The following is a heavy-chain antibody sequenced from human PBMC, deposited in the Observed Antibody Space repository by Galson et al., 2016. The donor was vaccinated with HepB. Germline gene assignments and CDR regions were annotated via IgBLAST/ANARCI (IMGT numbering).Heavy chain of an antibody. J-gene: IGHJ4*02. Sequence: SVKVSCKASGYSFTSHSISWVRQAPGQGLEWMGYITPYSGATYYAPNLQGRVTMTTDTSTRTAYMELRSLRSDDTAVYYCARDRDNYGSGSDYWGQGTLVTVSS. D-gene: IGHD3-10*01. CDR2: ITPYSGAT. CDR1: GYSFTSHS. CDR3: ARDRDNYGSGSDY. V-gene: IGHV1-18*01.